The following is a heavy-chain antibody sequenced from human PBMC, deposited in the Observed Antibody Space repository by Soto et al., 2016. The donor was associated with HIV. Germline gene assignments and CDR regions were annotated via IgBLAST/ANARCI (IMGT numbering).Heavy chain of an antibody. Sequence: EVQLVESGGGLVKPGGSLRLSCAASGFTFSSYSMNWVRQAPGKGLEWVSSISSSSSYIYYADSVKGRFTISRDNAKNSLYLQMNSLRAEDTAVYYCARARSESSGSYYNLYYYYYYGMDVWGQGTTVTVSS. J-gene: IGHJ6*02. V-gene: IGHV3-21*01. CDR1: GFTFSSYS. D-gene: IGHD3-10*01. CDR2: ISSSSSYI. CDR3: ARARSESSGSYYNLYYYYYYGMDV.